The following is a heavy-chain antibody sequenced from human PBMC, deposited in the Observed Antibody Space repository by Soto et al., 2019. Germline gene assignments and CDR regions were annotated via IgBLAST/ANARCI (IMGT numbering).Heavy chain of an antibody. CDR2: ISYDGSNK. Sequence: GGSLRLSCAASGFTFSSYGLHWVRQAPGKGLEWVAVISYDGSNKYYADSVKGRFTISRDNSKNTLYLQMNSLRAEETAVYYCSKDQAGDYFDYWGQGTLVTVSS. CDR1: GFTFSSYG. CDR3: SKDQAGDYFDY. V-gene: IGHV3-30*18. D-gene: IGHD6-19*01. J-gene: IGHJ4*02.